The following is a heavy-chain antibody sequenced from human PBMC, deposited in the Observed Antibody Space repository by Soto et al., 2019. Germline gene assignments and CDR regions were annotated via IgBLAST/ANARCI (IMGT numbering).Heavy chain of an antibody. CDR3: ARQQLLPYYYALDV. V-gene: IGHV4-59*07. D-gene: IGHD6-13*01. Sequence: QVQLQESGPGLVKPSDTLSLNCTVSGGSISGYYWSWIRQPPGKGLEYIGYIYFRGSTNYNPSLKSRVTMSVDTSRNLFSLKVNSVTAADTAVDYCARQQLLPYYYALDVWGQGTTVTVSS. CDR1: GGSISGYY. J-gene: IGHJ6*02. CDR2: IYFRGST.